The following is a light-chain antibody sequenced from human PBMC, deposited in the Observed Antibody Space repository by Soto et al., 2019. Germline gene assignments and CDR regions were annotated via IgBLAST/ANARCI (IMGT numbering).Light chain of an antibody. J-gene: IGLJ2*01. CDR3: SSYTSNSIPVV. Sequence: QSALTQPASVSGSPGQSITISCTGTSSDVGGYNYVSWYQHHPGKAPKVMIYDVRNRPSGVSNRFSGSKSGNTASLTISGLQAEDEADYYCSSYTSNSIPVVFGGGTKVTVL. V-gene: IGLV2-14*03. CDR2: DVR. CDR1: SSDVGGYNY.